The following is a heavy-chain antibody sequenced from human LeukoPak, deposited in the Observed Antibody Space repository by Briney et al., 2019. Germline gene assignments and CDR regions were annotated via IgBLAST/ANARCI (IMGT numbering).Heavy chain of an antibody. CDR1: GYTFTSYG. CDR2: ISAYNGNT. V-gene: IGHV1-18*01. J-gene: IGHJ4*02. Sequence: ASVKVSCKASGYTFTSYGITWVRLAPGQGLEWMGWISAYNGNTNYAQMFQGRVIMTTDTSTNTAYMELRSLRADDTAMYYCARAGGSTVSHSDYWGQGTLVTVSS. CDR3: ARAGGSTVSHSDY. D-gene: IGHD4-17*01.